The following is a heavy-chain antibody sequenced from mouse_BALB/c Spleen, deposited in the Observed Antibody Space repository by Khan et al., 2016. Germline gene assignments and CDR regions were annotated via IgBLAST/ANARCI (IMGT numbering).Heavy chain of an antibody. CDR3: AAPIILWSFAY. V-gene: IGHV9-2-1*01. D-gene: IGHD1-1*02. CDR2: INTETGEP. J-gene: IGHJ3*01. CDR1: GYTFTDSS. Sequence: QIQLVQSGPELKKPGETVKISFKASGYTFTDSSMHWVKQAPGKGLKWMGWINTETGEPTYADDFTGRLAFSLVTSASTAYLQINNLKNVDTATYFCAAPIILWSFAYWGQGTLVTVSA.